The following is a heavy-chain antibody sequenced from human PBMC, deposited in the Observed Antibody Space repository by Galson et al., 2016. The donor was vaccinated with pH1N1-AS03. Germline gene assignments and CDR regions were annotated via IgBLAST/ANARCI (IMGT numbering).Heavy chain of an antibody. CDR3: ARAVGGGDSF. D-gene: IGHD4-23*01. V-gene: IGHV3-21*03. J-gene: IGHJ4*02. Sequence: SLRLSCAASGFTFSGYSMNWFRQAPGKGLEWVSSISRSSTYIYYADSVKGRFTISRDNAKNSLFLQMHSLRAEDTAVYYCARAVGGGDSFWGQGTLVTVSA. CDR1: GFTFSGYS. CDR2: ISRSSTYI.